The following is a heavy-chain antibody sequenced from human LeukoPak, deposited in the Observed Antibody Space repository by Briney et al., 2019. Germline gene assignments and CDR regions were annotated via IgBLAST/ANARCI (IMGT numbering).Heavy chain of an antibody. J-gene: IGHJ4*02. CDR1: GGSFSGYY. CDR2: INHSGST. V-gene: IGHV4-34*01. D-gene: IGHD3-22*01. CDR3: ARRTRRYYYDSSGCYYGTTIDY. Sequence: SETLSLTCAVYGGSFSGYYWSWIRQPPGKGLEWVGEINHSGSTNYNPSLKSRVTISVDTSKNQFSLKLSSVTAADTAVYYCARRTRRYYYDSSGCYYGTTIDYWGRGTLVSVSS.